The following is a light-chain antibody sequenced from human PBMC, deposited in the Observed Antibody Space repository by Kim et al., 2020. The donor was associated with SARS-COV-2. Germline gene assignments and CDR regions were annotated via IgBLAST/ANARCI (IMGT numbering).Light chain of an antibody. J-gene: IGKJ1*01. Sequence: DIVMTQSPDTLSVSPGDSATLSCRASQNVDINLAWYQQKPGQPPRLLIYDASTRATGVPARFRGSGSGTEFTLTISSLQSEDLAIYYCQHYNRWPPWTFGRGTKVDIK. CDR1: QNVDIN. V-gene: IGKV3-15*01. CDR3: QHYNRWPPWT. CDR2: DAS.